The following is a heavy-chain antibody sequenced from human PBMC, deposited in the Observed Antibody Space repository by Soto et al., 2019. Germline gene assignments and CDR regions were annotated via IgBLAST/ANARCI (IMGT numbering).Heavy chain of an antibody. J-gene: IGHJ4*02. D-gene: IGHD3-16*02. V-gene: IGHV1-2*04. Sequence: QVQLVQSGAEVKKPGASVKVSCKASGYTFTGYYMHWVRQAPGQGLEWMGWINPNSGGTNYAQKFQGWVTMTRDTSISTAYMALSRLRSDDTAVYYCARDLTEFGGVIAVLDYWGQGTLVTVSS. CDR2: INPNSGGT. CDR3: ARDLTEFGGVIAVLDY. CDR1: GYTFTGYY.